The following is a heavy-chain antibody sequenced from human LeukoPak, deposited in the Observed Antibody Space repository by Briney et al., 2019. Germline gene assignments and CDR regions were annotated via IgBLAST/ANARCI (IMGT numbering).Heavy chain of an antibody. V-gene: IGHV4-34*01. CDR2: INHSGST. J-gene: IGHJ5*02. D-gene: IGHD3-10*01. CDR1: GGSFSGYY. Sequence: SETLSLTCAVYGGSFSGYYWSWIRQPPGKGLEWIGEINHSGSTNYNQSLKSRVTISVDTSKNQFSLKLSSVTAADTAVYYCARGYGSGSYYKTLNWFDPWGQGTLVTVSS. CDR3: ARGYGSGSYYKTLNWFDP.